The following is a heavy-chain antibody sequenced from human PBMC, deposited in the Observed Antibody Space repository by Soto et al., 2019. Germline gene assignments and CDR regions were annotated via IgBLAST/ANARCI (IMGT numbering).Heavy chain of an antibody. CDR3: ARETEYNWNDGEGTHAFDI. CDR1: GFTFSSYA. CDR2: ISYDGSNK. J-gene: IGHJ3*02. V-gene: IGHV3-30-3*01. D-gene: IGHD1-20*01. Sequence: QVQLVESGGGVVQPGRSLRLSCAASGFTFSSYAMHWVRQAPGTGLEWVAVISYDGSNKYYADSVKGRFTISRDNSKNTLYLQMNSLRAEDTAVYYCARETEYNWNDGEGTHAFDIWGQVTMVTVSS.